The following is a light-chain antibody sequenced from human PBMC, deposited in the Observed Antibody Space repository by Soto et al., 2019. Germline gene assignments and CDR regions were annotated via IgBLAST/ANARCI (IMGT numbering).Light chain of an antibody. CDR3: CSYAGTSTHTV. V-gene: IGLV2-23*02. CDR2: EVS. Sequence: QSALTQPASVSGSPGQSITISCTGTSSDVGSYKHVSWYQQHPGKAPKLMISEVSKRPSGFADRFSGSKSGSTASLTISGLQAQDEAEYYCCSYAGTSTHTVFGGGTQLTVL. J-gene: IGLJ7*01. CDR1: SSDVGSYKH.